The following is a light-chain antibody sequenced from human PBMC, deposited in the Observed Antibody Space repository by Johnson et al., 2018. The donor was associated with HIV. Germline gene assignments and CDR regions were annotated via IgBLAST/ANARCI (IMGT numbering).Light chain of an antibody. CDR3: GTWDSSLNAYV. CDR2: DNN. V-gene: IGLV1-51*01. Sequence: QSVLTQPPSVSAAPGQKVTISCSGSSSNIGNNYVSWYQQLPGTAPKLLIYDNNKRPSGIPDRFFGSKSGPSATLDITGLQTGDEGDYYCGTWDSSLNAYVFGTGTKVTVL. J-gene: IGLJ1*01. CDR1: SSNIGNNY.